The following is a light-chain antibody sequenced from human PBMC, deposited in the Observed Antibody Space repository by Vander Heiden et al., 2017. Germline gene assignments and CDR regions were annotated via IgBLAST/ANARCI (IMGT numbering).Light chain of an antibody. CDR1: QGSSNY. J-gene: IGKJ4*01. Sequence: DIQMTQSPSSLSASVRDRVTLTCRASQGSSNYLAWYQQQPGKVPKLLIYAASSLQSGVPSLCSGSGSGTDFTLTISSLQPGDVATYYCQKYDRAPLTFGGGTKVEIK. V-gene: IGKV1-27*01. CDR3: QKYDRAPLT. CDR2: AAS.